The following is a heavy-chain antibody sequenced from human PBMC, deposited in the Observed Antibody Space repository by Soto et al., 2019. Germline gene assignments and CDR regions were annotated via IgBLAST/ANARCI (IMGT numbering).Heavy chain of an antibody. V-gene: IGHV3-30*18. D-gene: IGHD3-3*01. Sequence: QVQLVESGGGVVQPGRSLRLSCAASGFTFSSYGMHWVRQAPGKGLEWVAVISYYGSNKYYADSVKGRFTISRDNSKNTLYLQMNSLRAEDTAVYYCAKPGGVVIGYYGMDVWGQGTTVTVSS. CDR2: ISYYGSNK. CDR1: GFTFSSYG. J-gene: IGHJ6*02. CDR3: AKPGGVVIGYYGMDV.